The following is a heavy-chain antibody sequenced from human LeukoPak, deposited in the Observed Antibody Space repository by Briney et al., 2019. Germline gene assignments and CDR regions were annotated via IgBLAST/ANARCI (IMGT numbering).Heavy chain of an antibody. Sequence: SETLSLTCTVSGGSISSGDYYWSWLRQPPGKGLEWIGYIYYSGSTYYNPSLKSRVTISVDTSKNQFSLKLSSVTAADTAVYYCARGQVLLWFGELGNFDYWGQGTLVTVSS. J-gene: IGHJ4*02. CDR1: GGSISSGDYY. CDR3: ARGQVLLWFGELGNFDY. D-gene: IGHD3-10*01. CDR2: IYYSGST. V-gene: IGHV4-30-4*01.